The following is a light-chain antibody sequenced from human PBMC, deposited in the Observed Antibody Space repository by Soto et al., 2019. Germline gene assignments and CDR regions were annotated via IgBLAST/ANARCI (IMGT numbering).Light chain of an antibody. CDR1: QNVNNY. Sequence: EIVLTQSPATLSLSPGERATLSCRASQNVNNYLAWYQQKPGQAPRLLIYDASNRATGIPARFSGSGSGTDFTLTISSLEPEDFAVYYCQQRTNWVSSFGQGPSWRS. CDR2: DAS. J-gene: IGKJ2*01. CDR3: QQRTNWVSS. V-gene: IGKV3-11*01.